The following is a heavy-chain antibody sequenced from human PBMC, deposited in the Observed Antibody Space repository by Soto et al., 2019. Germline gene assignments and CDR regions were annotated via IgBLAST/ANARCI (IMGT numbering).Heavy chain of an antibody. Sequence: QVQLQESGPGLVKPSETLSLTCTVSGGSISSYYWIWIRLPPGKGLGWIGYSYYSGSTKYNPTLKSRVTISVDTSQNQFSLKMSSVNAADTGVYYCARGSSWYFGDVWVQGTTVTVSS. V-gene: IGHV4-59*01. D-gene: IGHD6-13*01. CDR2: SYYSGST. CDR1: GGSISSYY. CDR3: ARGSSWYFGDV. J-gene: IGHJ6*02.